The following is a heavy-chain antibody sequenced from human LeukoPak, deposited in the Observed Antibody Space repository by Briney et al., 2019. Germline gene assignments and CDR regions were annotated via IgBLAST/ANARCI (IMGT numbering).Heavy chain of an antibody. CDR1: GGTFSSYA. CDR2: IIPIFGTA. V-gene: IGHV1-69*13. D-gene: IGHD5-12*01. CDR3: ARVTHPGYSDYTFDY. Sequence: GASVKVSCKASGGTFSSYAISWVRQAPGQGLEWMGGIIPIFGTANYAQKFQGRVTITADESTSTAYMELSSLRSEDTAVYFCARVTHPGYSDYTFDYWGQGTLVTVSS. J-gene: IGHJ4*02.